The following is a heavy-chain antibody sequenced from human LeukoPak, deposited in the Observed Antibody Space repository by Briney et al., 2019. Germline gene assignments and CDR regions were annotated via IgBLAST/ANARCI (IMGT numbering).Heavy chain of an antibody. CDR2: IYYSGSS. V-gene: IGHV4-59*01. Sequence: PSETLSLTGTGSGCSISSYYWSWIRQAPGKGLEWSRYIYYSGSSNYNPSLKSRVTISVDTSKNQFSLKLSSVTAEDTAVYCCANFRDGYNSLFVAFDIWGQGTMVTVSS. CDR3: ANFRDGYNSLFVAFDI. D-gene: IGHD5-24*01. CDR1: GCSISSYY. J-gene: IGHJ3*02.